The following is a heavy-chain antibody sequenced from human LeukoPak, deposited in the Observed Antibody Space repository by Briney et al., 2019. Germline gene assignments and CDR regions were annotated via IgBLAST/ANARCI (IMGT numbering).Heavy chain of an antibody. D-gene: IGHD2-15*01. CDR1: GFTFSSCA. J-gene: IGHJ4*02. CDR3: ARGSGGSCPNY. Sequence: GGSLRLSCAASGFTFSSCAMHWVRQAPGKGLEWVAVISYDGSNKYYADSVKGRFTISRDNSKNTLYLQMNSLRAEDTAVYYCARGSGGSCPNYWGQGTLVTVSS. CDR2: ISYDGSNK. V-gene: IGHV3-30-3*01.